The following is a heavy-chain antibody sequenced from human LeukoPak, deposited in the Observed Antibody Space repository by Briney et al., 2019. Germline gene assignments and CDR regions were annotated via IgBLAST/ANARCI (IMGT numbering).Heavy chain of an antibody. CDR3: ARAIDYYDSSGYYYVWHYFDY. Sequence: PSETLSLTCTVSGYSISSGYYWGWIRQPPEKGLEWIGGIHHSGRTYYKPSLERRVTISVDTSKNQFSLKLNSVTAADTAVYYCARAIDYYDSSGYYYVWHYFDYWGQGTLVTVSS. CDR1: GYSISSGYY. D-gene: IGHD3-22*01. J-gene: IGHJ4*02. V-gene: IGHV4-38-2*02. CDR2: IHHSGRT.